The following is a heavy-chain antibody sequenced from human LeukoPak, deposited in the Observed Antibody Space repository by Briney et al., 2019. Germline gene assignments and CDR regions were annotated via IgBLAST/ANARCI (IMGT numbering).Heavy chain of an antibody. CDR3: GVNSDY. CDR2: IYSGGTI. CDR1: GFTVSSNY. Sequence: GGSLRLSCAASGFTVSSNYMSWVRQAPGKGLEWVSVIYSGGTIYYADSVKGRFTISRDNSKNTLYLRMNSLRAEDTAVYYCGVNSDYWGQGTLVTVSS. D-gene: IGHD4-23*01. J-gene: IGHJ4*02. V-gene: IGHV3-53*01.